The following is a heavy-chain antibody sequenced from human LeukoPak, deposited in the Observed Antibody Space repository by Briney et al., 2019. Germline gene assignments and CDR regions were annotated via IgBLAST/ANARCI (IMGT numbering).Heavy chain of an antibody. J-gene: IGHJ4*02. V-gene: IGHV1-69*01. Sequence: GSSVKVSCKASGGTFSSYAISWVRQAPGQGLEWMGGIIPIFGTANYARKFQGRVTITADESTSTAYMELSSLRSEDTAVYYCASGHLGYCSSTSCYYFDYWGQGTLVTVSS. D-gene: IGHD2-2*01. CDR3: ASGHLGYCSSTSCYYFDY. CDR1: GGTFSSYA. CDR2: IIPIFGTA.